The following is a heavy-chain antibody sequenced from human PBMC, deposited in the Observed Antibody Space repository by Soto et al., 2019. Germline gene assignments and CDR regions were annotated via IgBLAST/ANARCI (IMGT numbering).Heavy chain of an antibody. J-gene: IGHJ4*02. CDR2: VSSSGSST. D-gene: IGHD2-15*01. V-gene: IGHV3-23*01. CDR1: GFTFSNYD. CDR3: ARRDCCSGTNCDFAAPAFAY. Sequence: EVQLLESGGGLVQPGGSLRLSCAASGFTFSNYDMSWVRQAPGKGLEWVSGVSSSGSSTYYADSVKGRFTISSDNPKNTLYLQMGRLRPADTALYYWARRDCCSGTNCDFAAPAFAYWGQGNLVTVTS.